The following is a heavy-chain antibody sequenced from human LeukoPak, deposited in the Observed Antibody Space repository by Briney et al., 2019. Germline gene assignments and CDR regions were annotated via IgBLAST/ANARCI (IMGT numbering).Heavy chain of an antibody. V-gene: IGHV4-4*07. CDR1: GGSISSYY. J-gene: IGHJ5*02. CDR3: ARDGDYYDSSGQLKALNWFGP. Sequence: SETLSLTCTVSGGSISSYYWSRIRQPAGKGLEWIGRIYTSGSTNYNPSLKSRVTMSVDTSKNQFSLKLSSVTAADTAVYYCARDGDYYDSSGQLKALNWFGPWGQGTLVTVSS. CDR2: IYTSGST. D-gene: IGHD3-22*01.